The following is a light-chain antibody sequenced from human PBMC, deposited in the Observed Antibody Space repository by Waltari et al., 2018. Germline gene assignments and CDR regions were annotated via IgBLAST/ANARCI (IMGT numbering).Light chain of an antibody. CDR2: DVS. J-gene: IGLJ3*02. Sequence: QSALTPPASVSGSPGQSVPLSCHGTSSDFGSYKYASWYQQHPGKAPKLIIYDVSDRPSGVSDRFSGSKSGNTASLIISGLQAEDEADYYCSSYSSSTTRVFGGGTKLTVL. V-gene: IGLV2-14*03. CDR3: SSYSSSTTRV. CDR1: SSDFGSYKY.